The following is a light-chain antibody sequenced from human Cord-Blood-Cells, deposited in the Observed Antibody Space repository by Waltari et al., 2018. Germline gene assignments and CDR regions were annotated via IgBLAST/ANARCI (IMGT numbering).Light chain of an antibody. V-gene: IGKV3-15*01. CDR2: GAS. J-gene: IGKJ4*01. Sequence: EIVMTQSPATLSVSPGERATLSCRVSQSVSSNLACYQQKPGQAPRLLIYGASTRATGIPAMFSGSGSGTEFTLTISSLQSEDFAVYYCQQYNNWPPLTFGGGTKVEIK. CDR3: QQYNNWPPLT. CDR1: QSVSSN.